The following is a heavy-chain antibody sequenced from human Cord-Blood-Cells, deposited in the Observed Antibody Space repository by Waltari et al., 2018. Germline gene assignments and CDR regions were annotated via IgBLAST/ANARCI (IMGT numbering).Heavy chain of an antibody. V-gene: IGHV1-2*04. D-gene: IGHD3-3*01. CDR3: ARVKTSGGGGYYDFSY. CDR1: GYTFTGYY. Sequence: QVQLVQSGAEVKKPGASVKVSCKASGYTFTGYYMHWVRQAPGQGLAWMGWINPNSGGTNYAQKFQGWVTMTRDTSISTAYMELSRLRSDDTAVYYCARVKTSGGGGYYDFSYWGQGTLVTVSS. CDR2: INPNSGGT. J-gene: IGHJ4*02.